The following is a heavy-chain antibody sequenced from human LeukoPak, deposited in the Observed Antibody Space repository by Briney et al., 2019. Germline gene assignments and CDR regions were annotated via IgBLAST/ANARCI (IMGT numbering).Heavy chain of an antibody. J-gene: IGHJ4*02. D-gene: IGHD3/OR15-3a*01. Sequence: SKTLSLTCTVSGGSISSYYWSWIRQPPGKGLEWIGYIYYSGSTNYNPSLKSRVTISVDASKNQFSLKLSSVTAADTAVYYCARGGTGAEFDYWGQGTLVTVSS. CDR1: GGSISSYY. CDR2: IYYSGST. CDR3: ARGGTGAEFDY. V-gene: IGHV4-59*01.